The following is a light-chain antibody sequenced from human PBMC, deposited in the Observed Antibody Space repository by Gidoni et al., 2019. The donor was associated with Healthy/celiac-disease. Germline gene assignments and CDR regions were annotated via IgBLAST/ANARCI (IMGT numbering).Light chain of an antibody. J-gene: IGKJ3*01. Sequence: EIVLTQSPCTLSLSPGPRATLSCRASQSVSSSYLAWYQQQPGPAPRLLIYGASSRATGIPHRFSSSGSGTDVTLTISRLEPEDFAVYYCQQYGSSPPVTFGPGTKVDIK. CDR2: GAS. CDR1: QSVSSSY. CDR3: QQYGSSPPVT. V-gene: IGKV3-20*01.